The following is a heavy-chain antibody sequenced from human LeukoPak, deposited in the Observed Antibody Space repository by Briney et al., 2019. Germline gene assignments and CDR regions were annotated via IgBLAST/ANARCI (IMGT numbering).Heavy chain of an antibody. V-gene: IGHV4-39*01. CDR3: ARRPVAGWTNYYFDY. Sequence: PSQTLSLTCTVSGGSINNSSYYWGWIRQPPGKGLEWIGSISYSGSTYYNPSLKSRITISVDTSKNQFSLKLSSVTAADTAVYYCARRPVAGWTNYYFDYWGLGTLVTVSS. CDR2: ISYSGST. D-gene: IGHD6-19*01. J-gene: IGHJ4*02. CDR1: GGSINNSSYY.